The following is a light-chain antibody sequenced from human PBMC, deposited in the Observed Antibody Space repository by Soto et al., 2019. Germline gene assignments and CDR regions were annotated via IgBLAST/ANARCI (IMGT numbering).Light chain of an antibody. CDR1: SSDIGAYNF. CDR3: TSWTTSTTMI. Sequence: QSALTQPASVSGSPGQSITISCTGTSSDIGAYNFVSWYQQHPGKAPKLMLYDVNIRPSGVSNRFSGSKSGNTASLTISGLQAEDEADYYCTSWTTSTTMIFGGWTKLPVL. J-gene: IGLJ2*01. CDR2: DVN. V-gene: IGLV2-14*03.